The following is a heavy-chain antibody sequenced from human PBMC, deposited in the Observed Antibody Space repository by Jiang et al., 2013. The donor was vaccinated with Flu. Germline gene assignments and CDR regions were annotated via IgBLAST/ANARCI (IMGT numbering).Heavy chain of an antibody. Sequence: NWVRQAPGKGLEWVSYISSGGSTIYYADSVKGRFTISRDNAKNSLYLQMNSLRPEDTAVYYCTRSLGSTVTFGYWGQGTLVTVSS. D-gene: IGHD4-17*01. V-gene: IGHV3-48*01. CDR2: ISSGGSTI. J-gene: IGHJ4*02. CDR3: TRSLGSTVTFGY.